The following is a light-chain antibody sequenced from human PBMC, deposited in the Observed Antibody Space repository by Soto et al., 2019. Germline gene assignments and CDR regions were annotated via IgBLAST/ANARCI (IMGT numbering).Light chain of an antibody. Sequence: QSALTQHASVSGSPGQSITISCTGTSSDVGAYNYVSWYQQHPGKAPKLMIYEVTNRPSGVSNRFSASKSGNTASLTISGLQTEDEADYYCSSYTSSSTYVFGTGTKLTVL. CDR2: EVT. CDR1: SSDVGAYNY. V-gene: IGLV2-14*01. CDR3: SSYTSSSTYV. J-gene: IGLJ1*01.